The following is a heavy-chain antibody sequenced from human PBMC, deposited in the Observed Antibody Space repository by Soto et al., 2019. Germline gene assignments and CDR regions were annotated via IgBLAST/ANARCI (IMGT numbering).Heavy chain of an antibody. CDR2: ISWNSGSI. V-gene: IGHV3-9*01. D-gene: IGHD2-2*01. J-gene: IGHJ4*02. CDR3: AKLGYCSSTSCYAGFDY. Sequence: EVQLVESGGGLVQPGRSLRLSCAASGFTFDDYAMHWVRQAPGKGLEWVSGISWNSGSIGYADSVKGRFTISRDNAKNSLYLQRNSLRAEDTALYYCAKLGYCSSTSCYAGFDYWGQGTLVTVSS. CDR1: GFTFDDYA.